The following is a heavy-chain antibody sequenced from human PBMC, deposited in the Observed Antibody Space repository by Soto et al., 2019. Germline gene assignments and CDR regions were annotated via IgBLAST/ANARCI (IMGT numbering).Heavy chain of an antibody. CDR2: ISAYNGNT. CDR3: ARTPEEWEPPSPLRWFDP. J-gene: IGHJ5*02. CDR1: GYTFTSYG. V-gene: IGHV1-18*01. Sequence: QVQLVQSGAEVKKPGASVKVSCKASGYTFTSYGISWVRQAPGQGLEWMGWISAYNGNTNHAQKLQGRVTMTTDTSTSTAYMELRSLRSDDTAVYYCARTPEEWEPPSPLRWFDPWGQGTLVTVSS. D-gene: IGHD1-26*01.